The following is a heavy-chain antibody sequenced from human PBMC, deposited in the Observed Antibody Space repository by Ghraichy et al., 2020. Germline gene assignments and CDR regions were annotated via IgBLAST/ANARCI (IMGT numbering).Heavy chain of an antibody. D-gene: IGHD3-22*01. Sequence: SLRLSCAASGFTFSSYAMHWVRQAPGKGLEWVAVISYDGSNKYYADSVKDRFTISRDNSKNTLYLQMNSLRAEDTAVYYCARDRGYYDSSGYHPRWYFDLWGRGTLVTVSS. V-gene: IGHV3-30-3*01. CDR2: ISYDGSNK. J-gene: IGHJ2*01. CDR1: GFTFSSYA. CDR3: ARDRGYYDSSGYHPRWYFDL.